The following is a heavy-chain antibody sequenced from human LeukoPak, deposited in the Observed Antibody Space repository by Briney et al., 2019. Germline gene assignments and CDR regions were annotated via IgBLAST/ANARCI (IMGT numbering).Heavy chain of an antibody. D-gene: IGHD3-10*01. J-gene: IGHJ4*02. CDR3: ASQSRSVDGSVY. CDR1: GFTFSSYW. V-gene: IGHV3-7*01. CDR2: IKQDGSEK. Sequence: PGGSLRLSCAASGFTFSSYWMSWVRQAPGEGLEWVANIKQDGSEKYYVDSVKGRVTISRDNAKNSLYLQMNSLRAEDTAVYYCASQSRSVDGSVYWGQGTLVTVSS.